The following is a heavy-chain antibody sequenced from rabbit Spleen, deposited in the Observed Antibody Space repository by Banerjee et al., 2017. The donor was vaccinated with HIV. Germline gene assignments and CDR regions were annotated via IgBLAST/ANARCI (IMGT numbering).Heavy chain of an antibody. CDR1: GFDLSSYYY. Sequence: QSLEESGGDLVKPGASLTLTCTASGFDLSSYYYMCWVRQAPGKGLEWIACIYTGNSKTYYANWAKGRFTISKTSSTTVTLQMTRLTAADTATYFCARDTSSSFSSYGMDLWGQGTLVTVS. CDR3: ARDTSSSFSSYGMDL. J-gene: IGHJ6*01. CDR2: IYTGNSKT. V-gene: IGHV1S40*01. D-gene: IGHD1-1*01.